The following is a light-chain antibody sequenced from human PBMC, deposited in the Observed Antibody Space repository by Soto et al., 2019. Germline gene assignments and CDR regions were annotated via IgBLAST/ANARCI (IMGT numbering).Light chain of an antibody. Sequence: IVMTQTPLSSPVTLGQPASISCRSSQSLVPSDGNTYLSWLQQRPGQPPRHLVYKISKRFSRVPDSVSSSGAETEITLKISRVEAEDVGLYYCMKATQFPQTFRQRTNLEIK. J-gene: IGKJ2*01. CDR2: KIS. CDR3: MKATQFPQT. CDR1: QSLVPSDGNTY. V-gene: IGKV2-24*01.